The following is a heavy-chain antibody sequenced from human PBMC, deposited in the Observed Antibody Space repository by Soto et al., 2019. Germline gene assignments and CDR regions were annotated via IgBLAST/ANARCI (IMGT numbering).Heavy chain of an antibody. Sequence: QVQLVESGGGVVQPGRSLRLSCAASGFTFSSYGMHWVRQAPGKGLEWVAVIWNDGSNKYYADSVKGRFTISRDNSKNTLYLQMNSLRAEDTAVYYCARSGAGIVVVPAVWGQGTLVTVSS. J-gene: IGHJ4*02. CDR3: ARSGAGIVVVPAV. CDR2: IWNDGSNK. V-gene: IGHV3-33*01. CDR1: GFTFSSYG. D-gene: IGHD2-2*01.